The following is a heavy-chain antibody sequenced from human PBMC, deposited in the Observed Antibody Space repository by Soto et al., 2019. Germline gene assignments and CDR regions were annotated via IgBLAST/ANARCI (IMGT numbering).Heavy chain of an antibody. D-gene: IGHD2-2*01. CDR2: IYHSGIT. V-gene: IGHV4-4*02. CDR3: ARGSVSSTTSADNYNHGMDV. Sequence: QVQLQESGPGLVKPSGTLSLTCAVSGGSISSSNWWSWVRQPPGKGLEWIGEIYHSGITNYNPSLKSRVTISVGKTKIQFSLKLSCVTAADTAVYYCARGSVSSTTSADNYNHGMDVWGQGTTVTASS. J-gene: IGHJ6*02. CDR1: GGSISSSNW.